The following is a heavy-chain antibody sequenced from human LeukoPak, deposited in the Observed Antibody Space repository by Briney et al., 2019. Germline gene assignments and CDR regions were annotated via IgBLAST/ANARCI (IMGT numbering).Heavy chain of an antibody. V-gene: IGHV4-39*01. J-gene: IGHJ4*02. D-gene: IGHD3-3*01. Sequence: PSETLSLTCAVSGGSISSSNWWSWVRQPPGKGLEWIGSIYYSGSTYYNPSLKSRVTISVDTSKNQFSLKLSSVTAADTAVYYCARHFWSGPTSYWGQGTLVTVSS. CDR3: ARHFWSGPTSY. CDR2: IYYSGST. CDR1: GGSISSSNW.